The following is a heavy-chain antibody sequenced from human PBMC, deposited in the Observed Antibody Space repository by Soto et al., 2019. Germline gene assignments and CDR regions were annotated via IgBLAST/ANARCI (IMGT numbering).Heavy chain of an antibody. CDR3: ARSGSQQRLPCAY. Sequence: SGKVSCKASGGPFSSYGISWVRQAPGQGLEWMGGIIPIFGTANYAQKFQGGVTMTTDTSTSTVYMELSSLRSEDTAVYYLARSGSQQRLPCAYWGQGTLVPVSS. D-gene: IGHD6-25*01. V-gene: IGHV1-69*05. J-gene: IGHJ4*02. CDR2: IIPIFGTA. CDR1: GGPFSSYG.